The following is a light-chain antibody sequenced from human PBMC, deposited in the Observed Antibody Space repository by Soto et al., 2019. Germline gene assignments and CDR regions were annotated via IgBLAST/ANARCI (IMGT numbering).Light chain of an antibody. Sequence: QSALTQPPSASGSPGQSVTISCTGTSSDVGGYNYVSWYQQHPGKAPKLMIYEVSKRPSGVPDRFSGSKSGNTASLTVSGLKAEDEADYYCSSYAGSNYYVFGTGTKVT. V-gene: IGLV2-8*01. CDR2: EVS. J-gene: IGLJ1*01. CDR3: SSYAGSNYYV. CDR1: SSDVGGYNY.